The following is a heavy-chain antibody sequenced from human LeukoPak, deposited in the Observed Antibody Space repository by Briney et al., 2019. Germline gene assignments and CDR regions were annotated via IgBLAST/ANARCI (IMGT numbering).Heavy chain of an antibody. Sequence: GSLRLSFATSGFPFSDHYMDWVRQAPGKGLEWVARTRTKAKDYTTEYAASVKGRFTVSRDESMHSLYLQMNSLKTEDTAVYYCARGPTVTFNYHYGMDVWGQGTTVTVSS. CDR1: GFPFSDHY. CDR2: TRTKAKDYTT. CDR3: ARGPTVTFNYHYGMDV. D-gene: IGHD4-17*01. J-gene: IGHJ6*02. V-gene: IGHV3-72*01.